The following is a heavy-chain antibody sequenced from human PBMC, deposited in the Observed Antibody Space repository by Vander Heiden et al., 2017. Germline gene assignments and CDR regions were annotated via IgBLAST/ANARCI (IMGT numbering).Heavy chain of an antibody. V-gene: IGHV5-51*03. Sequence: EVQLVQPGAEVQTPGESLKISCKGSGYSFTSYWIGCVRQMPGKGLEWMGIIYPGDSDTRYSPSFQGQVTISADKSISTAYLQWSSLKASDTAMYYCARNGRVTAAGSGYYYYYGMDVWGQGTTVTVSS. J-gene: IGHJ6*02. D-gene: IGHD6-13*01. CDR2: IYPGDSDT. CDR1: GYSFTSYW. CDR3: ARNGRVTAAGSGYYYYYGMDV.